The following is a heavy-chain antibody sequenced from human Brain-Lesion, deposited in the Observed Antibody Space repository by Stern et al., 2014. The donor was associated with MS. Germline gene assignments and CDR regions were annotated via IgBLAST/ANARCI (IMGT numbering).Heavy chain of an antibody. D-gene: IGHD2-8*02. J-gene: IGHJ6*02. V-gene: IGHV3-7*01. Sequence: EVQLVESGGGLVQPGGSQRLSCAASGFSFSSYWMTWVLQAPGRGPEWVANIKQDGREKYYVDSVKGRFTISRDNAKNSLYLQMHSLRDEDTAVYYCARDCGVGNCAGARGYSYYYGLDVWGQGTTVTVSS. CDR1: GFSFSSYW. CDR2: IKQDGREK. CDR3: ARDCGVGNCAGARGYSYYYGLDV.